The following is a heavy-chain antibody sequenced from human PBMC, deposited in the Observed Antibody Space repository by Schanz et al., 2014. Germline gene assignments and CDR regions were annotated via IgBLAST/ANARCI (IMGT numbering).Heavy chain of an antibody. CDR1: GFTFSDYY. Sequence: QVQLLESGGGVVQPGRSLRLSCAASGFTFSDYYMSWIRQAPGKGLEWVSSISSGGRNISYADPVKGRFTISRDNSKNTLYLQMNSLRAEDTGVYYCARGREVVAKIFDVWGQGTMVTVSS. V-gene: IGHV3-11*04. J-gene: IGHJ3*01. D-gene: IGHD3-22*01. CDR3: ARGREVVAKIFDV. CDR2: ISSGGRNI.